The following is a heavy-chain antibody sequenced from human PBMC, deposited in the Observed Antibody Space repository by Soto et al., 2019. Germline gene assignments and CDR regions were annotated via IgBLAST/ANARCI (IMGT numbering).Heavy chain of an antibody. V-gene: IGHV3-30*18. CDR2: ISYDGSNK. CDR1: GFTFSSYG. CDR3: AKDQGAAVAGSYGMDV. D-gene: IGHD6-19*01. Sequence: GGSLRLSCAASGFTFSSYGMHWVRQAPGKGLEWVAVISYDGSNKHYADSVKGRFTVSRDDSKNTLFLQMDRLRVEDAAVYYCAKDQGAAVAGSYGMDVWGQGTTVTVSS. J-gene: IGHJ6*02.